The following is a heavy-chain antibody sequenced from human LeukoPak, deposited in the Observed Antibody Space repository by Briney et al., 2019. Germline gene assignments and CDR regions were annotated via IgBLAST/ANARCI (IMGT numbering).Heavy chain of an antibody. V-gene: IGHV1-69*13. J-gene: IGHJ6*03. Sequence: GASVKVSCKASGGTFSSYAISWVRQAPGQGREWMGGIIPIFGTANYAQKFQGRVTITADESTSTAYMELSSLRSEDTAVYYCARLEESSSWPSYYDYYYMDVWGKGTTVTISS. CDR2: IIPIFGTA. CDR3: ARLEESSSWPSYYDYYYMDV. D-gene: IGHD6-13*01. CDR1: GGTFSSYA.